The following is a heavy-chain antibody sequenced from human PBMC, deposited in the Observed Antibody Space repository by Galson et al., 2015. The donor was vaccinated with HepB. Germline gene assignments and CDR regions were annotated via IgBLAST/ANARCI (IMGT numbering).Heavy chain of an antibody. D-gene: IGHD3-22*01. CDR2: ISYDGSNK. CDR3: AREGRYYDSSGYYYPLDY. CDR1: GFTFSSYG. J-gene: IGHJ4*02. Sequence: SLRLSCAASGFTFSSYGMHWVRQAPGKGLEWVAVISYDGSNKYYADSVKGRFTISRDNSKNTLYLQMNSLRAEDTAVYYCAREGRYYDSSGYYYPLDYWGQGTLVTVSS. V-gene: IGHV3-30*19.